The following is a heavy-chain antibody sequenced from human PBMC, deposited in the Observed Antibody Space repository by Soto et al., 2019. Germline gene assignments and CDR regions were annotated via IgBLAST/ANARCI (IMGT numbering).Heavy chain of an antibody. D-gene: IGHD6-13*01. CDR1: GGSFSGYC. CDR3: ARDQPGIWDAFDI. Sequence: PSETLSLTCAVYGGSFSGYCWSWIRQPPGKGLEWIGEINHSGSTNYNPSLKSRVTISVDTSKNQFSLKLSSVTAADTAVYYCARDQPGIWDAFDIWGQGTMVTVSS. J-gene: IGHJ3*02. CDR2: INHSGST. V-gene: IGHV4-34*01.